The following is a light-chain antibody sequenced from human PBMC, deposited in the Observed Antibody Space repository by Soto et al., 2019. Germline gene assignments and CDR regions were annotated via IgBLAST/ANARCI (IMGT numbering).Light chain of an antibody. V-gene: IGLV2-14*01. Sequence: QSALTQPASVSGSPGQSITISCTVTSSDVGGHKYVSWYQQHPGKAPKLMIYEDRNRPSGVSNRFSGSKSDKTASLTISGLQAEDEADYYCCLYISSSVFFGGGTKLTVL. CDR1: SSDVGGHKY. J-gene: IGLJ2*01. CDR3: CLYISSSVF. CDR2: EDR.